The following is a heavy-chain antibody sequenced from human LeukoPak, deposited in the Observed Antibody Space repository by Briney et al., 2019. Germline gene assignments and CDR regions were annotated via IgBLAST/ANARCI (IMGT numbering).Heavy chain of an antibody. CDR3: ARGDSSGYYYFDY. J-gene: IGHJ4*02. D-gene: IGHD3-22*01. V-gene: IGHV1-8*03. Sequence: ASVKVSCKASGYTFTSYDINWVRQATGQGLEWMGWMNPNSGNTGYAQKFQGRVTITRNTSISTAYMELSSLRSKDTAVYYCARGDSSGYYYFDYWGQGTLVTVSS. CDR2: MNPNSGNT. CDR1: GYTFTSYD.